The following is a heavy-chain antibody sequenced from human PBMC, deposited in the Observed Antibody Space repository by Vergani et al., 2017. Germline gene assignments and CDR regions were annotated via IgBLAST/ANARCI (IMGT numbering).Heavy chain of an antibody. CDR2: IQFDGSNQ. CDR1: GFTLSNYD. V-gene: IGHV3-30*02. J-gene: IGHJ4*02. D-gene: IGHD3-16*01. Sequence: QVQLVESGGGVVQRGGSLRLSCATSGFTLSNYDMQWIRQGPGKGLEFVAFIQFDGSNQYYADSVKGRFTLSRDFSKNTLYLQMNSLGTDDTATYYCAKHFRGWGIDYWGQGTQVIVSS. CDR3: AKHFRGWGIDY.